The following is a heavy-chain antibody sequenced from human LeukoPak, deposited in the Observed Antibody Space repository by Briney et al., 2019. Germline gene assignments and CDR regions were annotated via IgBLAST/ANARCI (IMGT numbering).Heavy chain of an antibody. CDR3: ARVRGPYLTPQYSSSWYVSGFDY. CDR1: GGSFSGYY. V-gene: IGHV4-34*01. Sequence: SETLSLTCAVYGGSFSGYYWSWIRQPPGKGLEWIGEINHSGSTNYNPSLKSRVTISVDTSKNQFSPKLSSVTAADTAVYYCARVRGPYLTPQYSSSWYVSGFDYWGQGTLVTVSS. J-gene: IGHJ4*02. CDR2: INHSGST. D-gene: IGHD6-13*01.